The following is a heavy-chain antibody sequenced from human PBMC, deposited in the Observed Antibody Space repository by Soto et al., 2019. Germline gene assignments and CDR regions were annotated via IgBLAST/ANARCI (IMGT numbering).Heavy chain of an antibody. CDR1: GFTFDDYA. V-gene: IGHV3-9*01. Sequence: GGSLRLSCAASGFTFDDYAMHWVRQAPGKGLEWVSGISWNSGSIGYADSVKGRFTISRDNSKNTLYLQMNSLRAEDTAVYYCAKKSSKTWFGYHDYWGQGTLVTVSS. CDR2: ISWNSGSI. CDR3: AKKSSKTWFGYHDY. D-gene: IGHD3-16*01. J-gene: IGHJ4*02.